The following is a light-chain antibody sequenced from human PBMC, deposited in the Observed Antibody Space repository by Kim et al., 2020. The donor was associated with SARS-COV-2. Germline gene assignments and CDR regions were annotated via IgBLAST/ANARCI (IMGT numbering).Light chain of an antibody. CDR3: QQYYTSPWT. V-gene: IGKV4-1*01. CDR1: QIVLPRSLNKNY. J-gene: IGKJ1*01. CDR2: WAS. Sequence: PINCKSSQIVLPRSLNKNYFGCSQQTPGQPPKLLIYWASSRESGVPDRFSGSGSGTDFTLTIRSLQAEDVAVYYCQQYYTSPWTFGQGTKVDIK.